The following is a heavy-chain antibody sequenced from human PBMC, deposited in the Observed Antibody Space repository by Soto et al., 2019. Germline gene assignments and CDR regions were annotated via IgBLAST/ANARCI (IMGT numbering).Heavy chain of an antibody. D-gene: IGHD2-15*01. J-gene: IGHJ4*02. CDR3: ARDLILRKNCSGGSCYSDY. CDR1: GFTFSSYS. V-gene: IGHV3-21*01. CDR2: ISSSSSYI. Sequence: EVQLVESGGGLVKPGGSLRLSCAASGFTFSSYSMNWVRQAPGKGLEWVSSISSSSSYIYYADSVKGRFTISRDNAKNSLYLQMNSLRAEDTAVYYCARDLILRKNCSGGSCYSDYWGQGTLVTVSS.